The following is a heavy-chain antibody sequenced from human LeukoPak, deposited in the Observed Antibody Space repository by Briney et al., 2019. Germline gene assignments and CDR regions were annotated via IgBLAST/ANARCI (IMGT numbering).Heavy chain of an antibody. Sequence: GGSLRLSCSASGFTFSSYALHWVRQAPGKGLEWVANIKPDGSAQYYVDSVKGRFTISRDNAKNSVYLQMNSLRAEDAAVYYCARDYGDSYWGQGALVTVSS. CDR1: GFTFSSYA. J-gene: IGHJ4*02. CDR2: IKPDGSAQ. D-gene: IGHD4-17*01. V-gene: IGHV3-7*04. CDR3: ARDYGDSY.